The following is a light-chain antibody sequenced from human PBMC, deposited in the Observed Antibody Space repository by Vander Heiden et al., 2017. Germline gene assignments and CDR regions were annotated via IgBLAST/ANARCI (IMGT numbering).Light chain of an antibody. CDR2: AAS. J-gene: IGKJ2*01. Sequence: DIQMTQSPSSLSASVGDRVTITCRASQRISTYLNWYQQKPGKAPKLLIYAASTLQSGVPSRFSGSGYGTDFTLTISSLQPEDFATYYCQQSHSTPPYTFGQGTKLEIK. V-gene: IGKV1-39*01. CDR3: QQSHSTPPYT. CDR1: QRISTY.